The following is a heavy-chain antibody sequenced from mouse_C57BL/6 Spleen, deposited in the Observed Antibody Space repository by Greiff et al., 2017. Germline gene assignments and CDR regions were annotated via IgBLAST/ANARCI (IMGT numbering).Heavy chain of an antibody. CDR3: SRGDSNFLFDY. CDR1: GYTFTSYT. CDR2: INPSSGYT. J-gene: IGHJ2*01. D-gene: IGHD2-5*01. V-gene: IGHV1-4*01. Sequence: QVQLKESGAELARPGASVEMSCKASGYTFTSYTMHWVKQRPGQGLEWIGYINPSSGYTKYNQKFKDKATLTADKSSSTAYMQLSSLTSADSAVYYCSRGDSNFLFDYWGQGTTLTVSS.